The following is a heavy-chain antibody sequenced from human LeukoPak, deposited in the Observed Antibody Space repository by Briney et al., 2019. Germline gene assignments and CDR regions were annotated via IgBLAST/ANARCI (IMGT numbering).Heavy chain of an antibody. Sequence: SETLSLTCTVSGGSISRYFWSWVRQPPGKGLEWIANNSYSGSTKYNPSLRSRVPISVDTSNNHFSVRPTSVTAAHTAVYYCARTVSMLRIVVTGVRDDWGQGTLVTVSS. CDR3: ARTVSMLRIVVTGVRDD. CDR1: GGSISRYF. V-gene: IGHV4-59*08. CDR2: NSYSGST. J-gene: IGHJ4*02. D-gene: IGHD6-19*01.